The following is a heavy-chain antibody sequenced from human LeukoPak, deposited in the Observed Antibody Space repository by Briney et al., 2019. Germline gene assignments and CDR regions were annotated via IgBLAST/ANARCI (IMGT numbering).Heavy chain of an antibody. D-gene: IGHD1-1*01. CDR1: GYTLTELS. CDR2: FDPEDGET. J-gene: IGHJ5*02. V-gene: IGHV1-24*01. CDR3: ATDHRGTGTKWFDP. Sequence: ASVKVSCKVSGYTLTELSMHWVRQAPGTGLEWIGGFDPEDGETIYAQKFQGRVTMTEDTSTDTAYMELSSLRSEDTAVYYCATDHRGTGTKWFDPWGQGTLVTVSS.